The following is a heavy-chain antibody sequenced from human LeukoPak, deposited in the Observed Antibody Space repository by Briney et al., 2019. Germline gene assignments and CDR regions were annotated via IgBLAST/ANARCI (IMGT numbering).Heavy chain of an antibody. Sequence: ASVKVSCKVSGYTLTELSMHWVRQAPGKGLEWMGGFDPEDGETIYAQKFLGRVTMTEDTSTDTAYMELSSLRSEDTAVYYCATATDYGDYAGAIDIWGQGTMVTVSS. J-gene: IGHJ3*02. CDR3: ATATDYGDYAGAIDI. D-gene: IGHD4-17*01. V-gene: IGHV1-24*01. CDR2: FDPEDGET. CDR1: GYTLTELS.